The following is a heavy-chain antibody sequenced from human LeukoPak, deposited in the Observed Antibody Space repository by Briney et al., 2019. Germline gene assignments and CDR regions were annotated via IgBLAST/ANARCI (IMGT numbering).Heavy chain of an antibody. D-gene: IGHD6-19*01. J-gene: IGHJ4*02. Sequence: PSETLSLTCSVSGDSISSDYWSWIRQPAGKGLEWIGRIYTSGSTNYNPSLKSRATMSVDMSKNQFSLKLSSVTAADTAVYYCESSSGYWGQGTLVTVSS. CDR3: ESSSGY. CDR1: GDSISSDY. V-gene: IGHV4-4*07. CDR2: IYTSGST.